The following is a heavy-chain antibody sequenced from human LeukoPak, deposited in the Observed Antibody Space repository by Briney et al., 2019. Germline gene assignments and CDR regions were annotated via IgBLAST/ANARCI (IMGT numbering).Heavy chain of an antibody. D-gene: IGHD3-22*01. V-gene: IGHV5-51*01. CDR1: GYSFTSYW. CDR3: ARHPSWDYYDSSGYYPYYFDY. Sequence: GEALKISWKGAGYSFTSYWIGWGRQMPGKGLEWRGIIYPCDSATRYSPSFQGQVTISADKSISTAYLQWSSLKASDTAMYYCARHPSWDYYDSSGYYPYYFDYWGQGTLVTVSS. J-gene: IGHJ4*02. CDR2: IYPCDSAT.